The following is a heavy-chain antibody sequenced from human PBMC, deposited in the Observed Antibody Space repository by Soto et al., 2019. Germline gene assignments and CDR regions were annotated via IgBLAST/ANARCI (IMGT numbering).Heavy chain of an antibody. CDR3: ATLGGTAMVKIDY. Sequence: QVQLVQSGAEVKKPGSSVKVSCKASGGTFSSYAISWVRQAPGQGLECMEGIIPILGTANYAQKFQGRVTITADKSTSTAYMELSSLRSEDTAVYYCATLGGTAMVKIDYWGQGTLVTVSS. V-gene: IGHV1-69*06. CDR1: GGTFSSYA. J-gene: IGHJ4*02. D-gene: IGHD5-18*01. CDR2: IIPILGTA.